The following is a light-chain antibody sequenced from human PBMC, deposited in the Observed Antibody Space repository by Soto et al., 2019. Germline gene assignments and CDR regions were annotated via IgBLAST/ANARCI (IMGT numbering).Light chain of an antibody. V-gene: IGKV1-27*01. J-gene: IGKJ1*01. CDR3: QSYTGAPWT. CDR1: QGISTY. CDR2: AAS. Sequence: DIQMTQSPSSLSASVGDRVTITCRASQGISTYLVWYQQKPGTVPKLLLFAASTLQSGVPSRFSGSGSGTDFTLTISSLQPEDVATYYCQSYTGAPWTFGQGTKVEI.